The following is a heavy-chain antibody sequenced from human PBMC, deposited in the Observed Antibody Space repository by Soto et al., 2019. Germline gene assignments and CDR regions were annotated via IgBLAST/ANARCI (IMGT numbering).Heavy chain of an antibody. CDR2: IYYSGST. J-gene: IGHJ4*02. CDR1: GGSISSSSYY. CDR3: ARLGGSPLRGGYDTRLDY. V-gene: IGHV4-39*01. Sequence: QLQLQESGPGLVKPSETLSLTCTVSGGSISSSSYYWGWIRQPPGKGLEGIGSIYYSGSTYYNPSLKSRVTISVDTSKNQFSLKLSSVTAADTAVYYCARLGGSPLRGGYDTRLDYWGQGTLVTVSS. D-gene: IGHD5-12*01.